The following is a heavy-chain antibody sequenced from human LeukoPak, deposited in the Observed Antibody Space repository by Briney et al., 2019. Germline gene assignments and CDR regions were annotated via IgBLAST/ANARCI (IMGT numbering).Heavy chain of an antibody. D-gene: IGHD1-26*01. J-gene: IGHJ4*02. CDR1: GFTVSTDH. CDR3: VRVWELSADH. V-gene: IGHV3-53*01. CDR2: GYGEEWVAISYSGGSS. Sequence: GGSLRLSCAASGFTVSTDHMSWVRQAPGKGLEWVAIGYGEEWVAISYSGGSSQYAESVKGRFTISRDNSRNTLSPQMNSLRAKDTALYYCVRVWELSADHWGQGTLVTVSS.